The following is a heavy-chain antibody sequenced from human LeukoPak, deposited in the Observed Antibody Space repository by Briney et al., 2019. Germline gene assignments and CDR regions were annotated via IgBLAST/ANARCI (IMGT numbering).Heavy chain of an antibody. Sequence: SETLSLTCTVSGYSISSGYYWGWIRQPPGKGLEWIGSIYHSGTTYYNPSLKSRVTISVDTSKNQFSLKLSSVTAADTAVYYCARVADSSGYYLDAFDIWGQGTMVTVSS. V-gene: IGHV4-38-2*02. CDR1: GYSISSGYY. CDR3: ARVADSSGYYLDAFDI. CDR2: IYHSGTT. D-gene: IGHD3-22*01. J-gene: IGHJ3*02.